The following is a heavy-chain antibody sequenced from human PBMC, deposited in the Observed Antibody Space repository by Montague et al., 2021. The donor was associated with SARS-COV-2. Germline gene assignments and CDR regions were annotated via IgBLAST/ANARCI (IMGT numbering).Heavy chain of an antibody. V-gene: IGHV4-31*03. CDR3: ARAAPYYGQGYGMDV. Sequence: TLSLTCTVSGGSISSDGYYWSWIRQHPGKGLEWIGYIYYSGSTYYNPSLKSRVTVSVDTSKNQFSLRLIFVTAADTAVYYCARAAPYYGQGYGMDVWGQGTTVTVSS. CDR2: IYYSGST. J-gene: IGHJ6*02. CDR1: GGSISSDGYY. D-gene: IGHD3-22*01.